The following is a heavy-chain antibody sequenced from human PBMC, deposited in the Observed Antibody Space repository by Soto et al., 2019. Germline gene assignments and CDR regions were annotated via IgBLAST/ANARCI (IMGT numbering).Heavy chain of an antibody. D-gene: IGHD2-2*01. CDR1: GFTFSSYA. J-gene: IGHJ5*02. CDR2: ISGSGGST. V-gene: IGHV3-23*01. CDR3: AKHFGDCSSTSCYSEANLLKYGRNNWFDP. Sequence: EVQLLESGGGLVQPGGSQRLSCAASGFTFSSYAMSWVRQAPGKGLEWVSAISGSGGSTYYADSVKGRFTISRDNSKNTLYLQMNSLRAEDTAVYYCAKHFGDCSSTSCYSEANLLKYGRNNWFDPWGQGTLVTVSS.